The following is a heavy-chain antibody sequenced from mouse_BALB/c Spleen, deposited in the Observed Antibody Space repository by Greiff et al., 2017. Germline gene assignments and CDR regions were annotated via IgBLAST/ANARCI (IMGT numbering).Heavy chain of an antibody. J-gene: IGHJ2*01. CDR3: ARHYYGSMYYFDY. CDR2: INPSTGYT. CDR1: GYTFTSYW. Sequence: QLKESGAELAKPGASVKMSCKASGYTFTSYWMHWVKQRPGQGLEWIGYINPSTGYTEYNQKFKDKATLTADKSSSTAYMQLSSLTSEDSAVYYCARHYYGSMYYFDYWGQGTTLTVSS. D-gene: IGHD1-1*01. V-gene: IGHV1-7*01.